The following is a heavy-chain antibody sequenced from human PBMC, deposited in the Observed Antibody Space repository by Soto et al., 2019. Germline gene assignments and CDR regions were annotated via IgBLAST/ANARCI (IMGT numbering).Heavy chain of an antibody. CDR3: ATAEVDY. Sequence: PGGSLRLSCAASGFTFGNYWMHWVRQAPGKGLEWVSRMNSDGCTTNYADSVKGRFTVSRDNAKNTLYLQMNSLRAEDTAVYYCATAEVDYWGPGTLVTVSS. CDR1: GFTFGNYW. J-gene: IGHJ4*02. V-gene: IGHV3-74*01. CDR2: MNSDGCTT.